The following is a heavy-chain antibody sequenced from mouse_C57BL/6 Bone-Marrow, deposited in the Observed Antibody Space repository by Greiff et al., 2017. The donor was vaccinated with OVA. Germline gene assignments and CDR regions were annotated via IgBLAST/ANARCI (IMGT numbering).Heavy chain of an antibody. Sequence: QVQLQQPGAELVKPGASVKLSCKASGYTFTSYWMQWVKQRPGQGLEWIGEIDPSDSYTHYNQKFKGKATLTVDTSSSTAYMQLSSLTSEDSAVYYCAGLGDYWGQGTTLTVSS. CDR2: IDPSDSYT. J-gene: IGHJ2*01. V-gene: IGHV1-50*01. D-gene: IGHD4-1*01. CDR1: GYTFTSYW. CDR3: AGLGDY.